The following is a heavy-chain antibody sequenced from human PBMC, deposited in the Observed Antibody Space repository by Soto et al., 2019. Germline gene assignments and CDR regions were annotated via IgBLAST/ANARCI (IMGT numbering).Heavy chain of an antibody. J-gene: IGHJ4*02. CDR3: ARDAEYSSVFDY. V-gene: IGHV3-30-3*01. CDR1: GFIFNSYG. CDR2: ISYAGNGK. Sequence: QVHLGESGGGVVLPARSLRLSCVASGFIFNSYGFHWVRQAPGRGLEWVAAISYAGNGKNYADFVKGRFTISRDNSNNTLFLQMDSLTPEDTAMYYWARDAEYSSVFDYWGQRSLVTVSS. D-gene: IGHD6-6*01.